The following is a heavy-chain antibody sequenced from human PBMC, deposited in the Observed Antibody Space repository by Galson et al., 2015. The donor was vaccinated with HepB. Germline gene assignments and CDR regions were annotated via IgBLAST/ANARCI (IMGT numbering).Heavy chain of an antibody. CDR3: ARADYMDF. CDR1: GFSFSIYW. CDR2: IREDGSEK. V-gene: IGHV3-7*01. Sequence: SLRLSCAASGFSFSIYWMTWIRQAPGKGLEWVANIREDGSEKRYVDSVKGRFTISRDNAKNLVYLQMNSLRAEDMAVYYCARADYMDFWGKGTTVTVSS. J-gene: IGHJ6*03.